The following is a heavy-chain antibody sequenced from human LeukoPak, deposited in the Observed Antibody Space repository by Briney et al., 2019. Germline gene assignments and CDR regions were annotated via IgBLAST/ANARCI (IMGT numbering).Heavy chain of an antibody. D-gene: IGHD3-22*01. J-gene: IGHJ4*02. CDR3: ARSGVGYFYDTTGYYPLDY. CDR2: ISAYTGNT. V-gene: IGHV1-18*01. Sequence: ASVTVSFKASGYTFTNYGISWVRQAPGQGGEWMGWISAYTGNTNYAQNLQGRVTMTTDTSTSTAYMELRSLRSDDTAVYYCARSGVGYFYDTTGYYPLDYWGQGTLVTVSS. CDR1: GYTFTNYG.